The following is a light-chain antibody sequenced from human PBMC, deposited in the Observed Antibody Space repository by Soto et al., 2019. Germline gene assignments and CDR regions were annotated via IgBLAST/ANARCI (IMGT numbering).Light chain of an antibody. CDR1: KSLLPSNGYNY. Sequence: DIVTTPSPLSLTVTPGEPASIACRARKSLLPSNGYNYLDWYLQKPGRSPQLLIYLGSNRASGVPDRFSGSGSGTDFTLKISRVEAEDVGVYYCMQALQSPWTFGQGTKVDI. J-gene: IGKJ1*01. CDR3: MQALQSPWT. CDR2: LGS. V-gene: IGKV2-28*01.